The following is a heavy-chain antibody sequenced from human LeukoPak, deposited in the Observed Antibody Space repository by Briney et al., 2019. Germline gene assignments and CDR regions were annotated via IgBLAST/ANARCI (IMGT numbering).Heavy chain of an antibody. J-gene: IGHJ4*02. CDR2: INHSGST. D-gene: IGHD3-3*01. V-gene: IGHV4-34*01. CDR1: GGSFSGYY. CDR3: ARGHITIFGVVTRPHLIFDY. Sequence: SETLSLTCAVYGGSFSGYYWSWIRQPPGKGLEWIGEINHSGSTNYNPSLKSRVTISVDTSKNQFSLKLSSVTAADTAVYYCARGHITIFGVVTRPHLIFDYWGQGTLVTVSS.